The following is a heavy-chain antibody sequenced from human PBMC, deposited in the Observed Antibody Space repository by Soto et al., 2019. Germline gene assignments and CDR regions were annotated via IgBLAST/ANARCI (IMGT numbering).Heavy chain of an antibody. V-gene: IGHV1-46*01. J-gene: IGHJ5*02. CDR1: ASSFTNSD. CDR2: INPSGGST. CDR3: MRVASASLFRSFDR. Sequence: DPVKGSCKRCASSFTNSDMHWVQPSPGQGLEWMGTINPSGGSTSYAQKFQGRVTMTRDTSTSTVYMEVNSLCSEDTAVSYCMRVASASLFRSFDRWS.